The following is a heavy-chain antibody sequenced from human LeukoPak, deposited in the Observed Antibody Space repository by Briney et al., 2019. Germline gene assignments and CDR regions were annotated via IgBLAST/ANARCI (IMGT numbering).Heavy chain of an antibody. J-gene: IGHJ1*01. CDR2: ISGSGGST. D-gene: IGHD6-13*01. V-gene: IGHV3-23*01. CDR1: GFTFSSYA. Sequence: GGSLRLSCAASGFTFSSYAMSWVRQAPGKGLEWVSAISGSGGSTYYADSVKGRFTISRDNSKNTLDLQMNSLRAEDTAVYYCAKEWAVAGTRVAYFQHWGQGTLVTVSS. CDR3: AKEWAVAGTRVAYFQH.